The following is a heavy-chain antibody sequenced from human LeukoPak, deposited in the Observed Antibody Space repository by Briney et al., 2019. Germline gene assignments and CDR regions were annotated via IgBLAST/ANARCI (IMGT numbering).Heavy chain of an antibody. CDR2: IKQDGTEK. CDR3: ASRYCSSSTCYYLGVFDY. Sequence: GGSLRLSCEASGFTFSSYWMSWVRQAPGKGLEWVANIKQDGTEKYYVDSVKGRFTISRDNAKNSLYLQMNSLRDEDTAVYYCASRYCSSSTCYYLGVFDYWGQGALVTVSS. D-gene: IGHD2-2*01. CDR1: GFTFSSYW. V-gene: IGHV3-7*01. J-gene: IGHJ4*02.